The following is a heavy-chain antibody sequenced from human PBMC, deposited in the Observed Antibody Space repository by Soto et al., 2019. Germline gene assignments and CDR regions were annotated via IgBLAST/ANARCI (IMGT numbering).Heavy chain of an antibody. D-gene: IGHD6-19*01. CDR3: ARDGGGRIAVAGRGNYYYGMDV. V-gene: IGHV1-69*10. CDR1: GGTFSSYA. J-gene: IGHJ6*02. CDR2: IIPILGTA. Sequence: ASVKVSCKASGGTFSSYAISWVRQAPGQGLEWMGGIIPILGTANYAQKFQGRVTITADKSTSTAYMELSSLRSEDTAVHYCARDGGGRIAVAGRGNYYYGMDVWGQGTTVTVSS.